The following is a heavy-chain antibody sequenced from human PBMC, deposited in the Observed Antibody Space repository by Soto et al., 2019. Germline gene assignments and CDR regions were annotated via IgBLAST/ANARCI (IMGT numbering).Heavy chain of an antibody. J-gene: IGHJ6*02. CDR1: GYTFTSYG. CDR2: ISAYNGNT. CDR3: ARITDQYSSRYYQYGMDV. Sequence: ASVKVSCKASGYTFTSYGISWVRQAPGQGLEWMGWISAYNGNTNYAQKLQGRVTMTTDTSTNIAYMEVRSLRSDDTAVYYFARITDQYSSRYYQYGMDVWGQGTTVTVSS. D-gene: IGHD6-19*01. V-gene: IGHV1-18*01.